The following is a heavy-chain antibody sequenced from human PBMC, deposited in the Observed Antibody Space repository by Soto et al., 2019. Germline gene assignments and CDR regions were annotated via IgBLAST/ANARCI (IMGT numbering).Heavy chain of an antibody. V-gene: IGHV3-33*01. CDR1: GFPFSTSG. D-gene: IGHD2-15*01. CDR3: ARGSSSSWDFDY. Sequence: GGSLRLSCAASGFPFSTSGMHWVRQAPGKGLEWVASIWYDGSNKYYADSVKGRFTISSDNFKNTMYLQMNSLRAEDTAVYYCARGSSSSWDFDYWGQGTLVTVSS. J-gene: IGHJ4*02. CDR2: IWYDGSNK.